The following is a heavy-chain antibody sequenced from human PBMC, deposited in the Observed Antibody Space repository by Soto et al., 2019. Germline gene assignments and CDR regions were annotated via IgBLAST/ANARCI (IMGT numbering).Heavy chain of an antibody. D-gene: IGHD3-22*01. V-gene: IGHV1-69*13. Sequence: SVKVSCKASGGTFSSYAIIWVRQAPGQGLEWMGGIIPIFGTANYAQKFQGRVTITADESTSTAYMELSSLRSEDTAVYYCARDRGPSSGYYPYWFDPWGQGTLVTVSS. J-gene: IGHJ5*02. CDR2: IIPIFGTA. CDR1: GGTFSSYA. CDR3: ARDRGPSSGYYPYWFDP.